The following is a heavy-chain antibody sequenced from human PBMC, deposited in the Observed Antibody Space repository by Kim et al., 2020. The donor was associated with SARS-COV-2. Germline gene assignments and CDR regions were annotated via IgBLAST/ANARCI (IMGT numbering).Heavy chain of an antibody. J-gene: IGHJ6*01. CDR3: SREGRLGAILPRYYYYRM. V-gene: IGHV4-34*01. D-gene: IGHD3-16*01. CDR1: GGSFSGYY. CDR2: INHSGST. Sequence: SETLSLTCAVSGGSFSGYYLSWIRQPPGKGLEWIGEINHSGSTTYNPSLKSRVTISVDTSKNQISLQLSSVTTADTAVDYCSREGRLGAILPRYYYYRM.